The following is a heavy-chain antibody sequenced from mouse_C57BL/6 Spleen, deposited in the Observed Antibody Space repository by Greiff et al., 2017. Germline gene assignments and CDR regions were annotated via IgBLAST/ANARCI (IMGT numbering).Heavy chain of an antibody. CDR3: ARSGYGNYGNFDY. CDR1: GYTFTSYW. D-gene: IGHD2-1*01. Sequence: QVQLQQPGAELVRPGTSVKLSCKASGYTFTSYWMHWVKQRPGQGLEWIGVIDPSDSYTNYNQKFKGKATLTVDTSSSTAYMQLSSLTSEDSAVYYCARSGYGNYGNFDYWGKGTTLTVSS. CDR2: IDPSDSYT. V-gene: IGHV1-59*01. J-gene: IGHJ2*01.